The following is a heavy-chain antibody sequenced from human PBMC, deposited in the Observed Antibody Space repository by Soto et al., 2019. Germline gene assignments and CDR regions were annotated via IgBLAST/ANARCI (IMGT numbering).Heavy chain of an antibody. D-gene: IGHD4-4*01. CDR3: SRDPGYPYTRRLQTHYYYYYGMDV. V-gene: IGHV1-69*01. CDR1: GGTFSSYA. J-gene: IGHJ6*02. Sequence: QVQLVQSGAEVKKPGSSVKVSCKASGGTFSSYAISWVRQAPGQGLEWMGGIIPIFGTANYAQKLQGRVKNTADDPKSTAYMELSNLRSEDTAEYYCSRDPGYPYTRRLQTHYYYYYGMDVWGQWTTVTVSS. CDR2: IIPIFGTA.